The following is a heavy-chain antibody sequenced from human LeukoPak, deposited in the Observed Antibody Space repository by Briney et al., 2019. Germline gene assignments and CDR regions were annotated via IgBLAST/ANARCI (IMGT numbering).Heavy chain of an antibody. CDR3: ARMGDCSSTSCYGPDHWFDP. Sequence: ASVKVSCKASGYTFTDHYIHWVRQAPGQGFEWMGWINPNTGGTDYAQKFQDRIAISTYTSISTVYMELSRLRSDDTAVYYCARMGDCSSTSCYGPDHWFDPWGQGTLVTVSS. J-gene: IGHJ5*02. CDR1: GYTFTDHY. CDR2: INPNTGGT. V-gene: IGHV1-2*02. D-gene: IGHD2-2*01.